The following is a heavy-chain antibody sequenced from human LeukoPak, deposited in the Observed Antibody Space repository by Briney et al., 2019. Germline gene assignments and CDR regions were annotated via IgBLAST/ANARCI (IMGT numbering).Heavy chain of an antibody. D-gene: IGHD6-13*01. V-gene: IGHV1-69*05. Sequence: SVKVSCKASGGTFSSYAISWVRQAPGQGLEWMGGINPIFGTANYAQKFQGRVTITTDESTSTAYMELSSLRSEDTAVYYCARDREAGSSWTFDYWGQGTLVTVSS. CDR2: INPIFGTA. CDR1: GGTFSSYA. CDR3: ARDREAGSSWTFDY. J-gene: IGHJ4*02.